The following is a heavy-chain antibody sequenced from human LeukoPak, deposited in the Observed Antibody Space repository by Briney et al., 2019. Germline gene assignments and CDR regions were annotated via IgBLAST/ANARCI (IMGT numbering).Heavy chain of an antibody. J-gene: IGHJ6*03. CDR2: IWYDGSNK. CDR1: GFTFSSYG. D-gene: IGHD3-3*01. Sequence: PGGSLRLPCAASGFTFSSYGMHWVRQAPGKGLEWVAVIWYDGSNKYYADSVKGRFTISRDNSKKTLYLQMNSLRAEDTAVYYCARDYDFWSGYYKVHYYYMDVWGKGTTVTVSS. CDR3: ARDYDFWSGYYKVHYYYMDV. V-gene: IGHV3-33*01.